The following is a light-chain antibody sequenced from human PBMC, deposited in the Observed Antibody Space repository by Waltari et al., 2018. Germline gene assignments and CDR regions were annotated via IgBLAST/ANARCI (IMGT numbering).Light chain of an antibody. CDR3: QSYDTTLSAVV. CDR2: SCS. CDR1: KSNIGADFD. V-gene: IGLV1-40*01. Sequence: QSVLTQPPSVSGAPGQRVTISCSGTKSNIGADFDVHWYQQVPGTAPKRLLHSCSNRPSGVSDRFSGFKSGASASLVITGLQAEDEAMYYCQSYDTTLSAVVFGGGTRLTV. J-gene: IGLJ2*01.